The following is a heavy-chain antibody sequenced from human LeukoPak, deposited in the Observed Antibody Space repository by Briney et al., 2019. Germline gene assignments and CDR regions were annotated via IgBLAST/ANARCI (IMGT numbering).Heavy chain of an antibody. CDR2: ISAYNGNT. CDR3: AREDIVVPAAIDY. J-gene: IGHJ4*02. Sequence: ASVKVSCKASGYTFTSYGISWVRQAPGQGLEWMRWISAYNGNTNYAQKLQGRVTMTTDTFTSTVYMELSSLRSEDTAVYYCAREDIVVPAAIDYWGQGTLVTVSS. CDR1: GYTFTSYG. V-gene: IGHV1-18*01. D-gene: IGHD2-2*02.